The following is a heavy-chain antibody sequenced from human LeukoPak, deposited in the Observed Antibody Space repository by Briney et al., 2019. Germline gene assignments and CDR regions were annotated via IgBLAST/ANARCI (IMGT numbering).Heavy chain of an antibody. CDR3: AKDYRKRTSSPNWFDP. V-gene: IGHV3-23*01. J-gene: IGHJ5*02. D-gene: IGHD2-2*01. CDR2: IIFSGGST. Sequence: PGGSLRLSCAASGFTFSSYAMSWVRQAPGKGLEWVSGIIFSGGSTYYADSVKGRFTISRDNSKNTLYLQMDSLRAEDTAVYYCAKDYRKRTSSPNWFDPWGQGTLVTVSS. CDR1: GFTFSSYA.